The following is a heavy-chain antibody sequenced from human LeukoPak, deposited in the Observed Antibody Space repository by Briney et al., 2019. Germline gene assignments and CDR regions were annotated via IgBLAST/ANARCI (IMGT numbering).Heavy chain of an antibody. CDR2: IKSKSDGGTT. D-gene: IGHD3-10*01. CDR1: GFTFSTYW. CDR3: TTDQSTMVRGASDAFDI. Sequence: GGSLRLSCAASGFTFSTYWMSWVRQAPGKGLEWVGRIKSKSDGGTTDYAAPVKGRFIILRDDSKNTLYLQMNSLKIEDTAVYYCTTDQSTMVRGASDAFDIRGQGTMVTVSS. J-gene: IGHJ3*02. V-gene: IGHV3-15*01.